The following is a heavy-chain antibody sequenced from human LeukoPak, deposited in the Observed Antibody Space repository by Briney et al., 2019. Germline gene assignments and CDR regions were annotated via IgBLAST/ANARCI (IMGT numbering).Heavy chain of an antibody. D-gene: IGHD6-13*01. J-gene: IGHJ4*02. CDR3: AKTRPLDSSSWSHGDY. CDR1: GFTFSSHA. Sequence: GGSLRLSCAASGFTFSSHAMSWVRQAPGKGLEWVSAISGSGDSTYYGDSVKGRFAISRDNSKNTLYLQMNSLRAEDTAVYYCAKTRPLDSSSWSHGDYWGQGTLVTVSS. CDR2: ISGSGDST. V-gene: IGHV3-23*01.